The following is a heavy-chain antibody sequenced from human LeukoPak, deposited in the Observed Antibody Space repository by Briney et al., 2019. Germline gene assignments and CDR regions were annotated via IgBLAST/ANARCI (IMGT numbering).Heavy chain of an antibody. CDR1: GFTFNSYW. V-gene: IGHV3-7*04. CDR2: TKQDGSEK. CDR3: ARGAWYPDF. Sequence: QAGGSLRLSCAASGFTFNSYWMSWVRQAPGKGLEWVASTKQDGSEKYYADSVKGRFTISRDNAKNSLDLEMNSLRVEDTAVYHCARGAWYPDFWGQGALVTVSS. D-gene: IGHD1-14*01. J-gene: IGHJ4*02.